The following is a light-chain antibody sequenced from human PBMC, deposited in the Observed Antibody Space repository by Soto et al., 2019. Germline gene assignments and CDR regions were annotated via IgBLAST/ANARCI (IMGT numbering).Light chain of an antibody. Sequence: DILMTQSPSTLSASLGDRVTISCRASQSISSSLAWYQQKPGHAPKLQIYEASSIASGIPARFSGSGSGTEFTLTISSLQSDDFAAYYCQQYNSCWQSTFGQGTKLEIK. CDR3: QQYNSCWQST. CDR2: EAS. J-gene: IGKJ1*01. V-gene: IGKV1-5*03. CDR1: QSISSS.